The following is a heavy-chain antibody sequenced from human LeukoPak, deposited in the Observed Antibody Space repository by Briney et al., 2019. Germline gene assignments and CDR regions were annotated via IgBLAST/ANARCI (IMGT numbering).Heavy chain of an antibody. Sequence: ASVTVSCTASGYTFTGYYMHWVRQAPGQGLEWMGRINPNSGGTNYAQKFQGRVTMTRDTSISTAYMELRSLRSDDTAVYYCARKRRDGYNYDYWGQGTLVTVSS. V-gene: IGHV1-2*06. CDR1: GYTFTGYY. J-gene: IGHJ4*02. D-gene: IGHD5-24*01. CDR2: INPNSGGT. CDR3: ARKRRDGYNYDY.